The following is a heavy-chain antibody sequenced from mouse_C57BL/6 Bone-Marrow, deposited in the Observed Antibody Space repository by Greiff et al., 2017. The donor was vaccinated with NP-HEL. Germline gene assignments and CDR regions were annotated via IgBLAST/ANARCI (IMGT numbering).Heavy chain of an antibody. V-gene: IGHV1-22*01. J-gene: IGHJ2*01. CDR2: INPNNGGT. CDR1: GYTFTDYN. D-gene: IGHD2-3*01. CDR3: AVTTYFDY. Sequence: VQLKESGPELVKPGASVKMSCKASGYTFTDYNMHWVKQSHGKSLEWIGYINPNNGGTSYNQKFKGKATLTVNKSSSTAYMELRSLTSEDSAVYYCAVTTYFDYWGQGTTLTVSS.